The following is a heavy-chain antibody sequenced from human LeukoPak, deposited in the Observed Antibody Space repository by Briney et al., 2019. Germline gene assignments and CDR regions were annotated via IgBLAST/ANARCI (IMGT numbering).Heavy chain of an antibody. J-gene: IGHJ4*02. CDR2: IYTSGST. D-gene: IGHD3-22*01. V-gene: IGHV4-61*02. CDR1: GGSISSGSYY. CDR3: VRDLDYYDSSGYPY. Sequence: MPSQTLSLTCTVSGGSISSGSYYWSWIRQPAGKGLEWIGRIYTSGSTNYNPSLKSRVTISVDTSKNQFSLKLSSVTAADTAVYYCVRDLDYYDSSGYPYWGQGTLVTVSS.